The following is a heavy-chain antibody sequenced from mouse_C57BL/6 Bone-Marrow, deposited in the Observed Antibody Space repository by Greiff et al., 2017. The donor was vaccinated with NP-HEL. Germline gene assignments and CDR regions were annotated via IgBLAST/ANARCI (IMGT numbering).Heavy chain of an antibody. J-gene: IGHJ4*01. CDR3: ARQTITTVVPYYYAMDY. V-gene: IGHV5-6*01. CDR1: GFTFSSYG. D-gene: IGHD1-1*01. CDR2: ISSGGSYT. Sequence: EVKLVESGGDLVKPGGSLTLSCAASGFTFSSYGMSWVRPTPDKRLEWVATISSGGSYTYFPDSVKGRFTISRDNAKNTLYLQMSSLKSEDTAMYYCARQTITTVVPYYYAMDYWGQGTSVTVSS.